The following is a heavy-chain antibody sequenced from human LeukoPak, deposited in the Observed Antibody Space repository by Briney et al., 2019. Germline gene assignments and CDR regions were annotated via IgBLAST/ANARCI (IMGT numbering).Heavy chain of an antibody. J-gene: IGHJ4*02. D-gene: IGHD3-10*01. Sequence: GRSLRLSCAASGFTFSSHGMHWVRQAPGKGLEWVAVISYHGSDKYYADSVKGRFTISRDNSKNTLYLQMNSLRAEDTAVYYCAAALSRGLLDYWGQGTLVTVSS. CDR1: GFTFSSHG. CDR2: ISYHGSDK. V-gene: IGHV3-30*03. CDR3: AAALSRGLLDY.